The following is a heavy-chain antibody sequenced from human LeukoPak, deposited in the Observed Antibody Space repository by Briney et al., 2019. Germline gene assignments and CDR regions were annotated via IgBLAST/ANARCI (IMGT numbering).Heavy chain of an antibody. CDR2: INHSGST. CDR3: ARPTSRDGYQDAFDI. V-gene: IGHV4-34*01. Sequence: PSETLSLTCAVYGGSFSGYYWSWIRQPPGKGLEWIGEINHSGSTNYNPSLKSRVTISVDTSKNQFSLKLSSVTAADTAVYYCARPTSRDGYQDAFDIWGQGTMVTVSS. CDR1: GGSFSGYY. D-gene: IGHD5-24*01. J-gene: IGHJ3*02.